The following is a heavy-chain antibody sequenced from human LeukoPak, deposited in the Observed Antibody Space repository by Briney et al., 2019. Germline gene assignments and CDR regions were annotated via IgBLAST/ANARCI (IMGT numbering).Heavy chain of an antibody. V-gene: IGHV3-21*01. CDR2: MSSSSRYI. CDR1: GFTFSSYS. CDR3: ARDLEWFGESLLH. D-gene: IGHD3-10*01. J-gene: IGHJ4*02. Sequence: GGSLRLSCAASGFTFSSYSMNWVRQAPGEGLEWVSSMSSSSRYIYYADSVKGRFTISRDNAKNSLYLQMNSLRAEDTAVYYCARDLEWFGESLLHWGRGTLVTVSS.